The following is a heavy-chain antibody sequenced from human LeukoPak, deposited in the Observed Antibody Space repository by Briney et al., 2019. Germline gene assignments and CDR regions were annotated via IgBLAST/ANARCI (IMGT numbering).Heavy chain of an antibody. CDR1: GFTFSSYA. J-gene: IGHJ4*02. D-gene: IGHD4-11*01. Sequence: TGGSLRLSCAASGFTFSSYAMSWVRQAPGKGLEWVSAISGSGDSTYYADSVKGRFTISRDNSKNTLYLQMNSLRAEDTAIYYCAKALTKFDYWGQGTLVTVSS. CDR2: ISGSGDST. V-gene: IGHV3-23*01. CDR3: AKALTKFDY.